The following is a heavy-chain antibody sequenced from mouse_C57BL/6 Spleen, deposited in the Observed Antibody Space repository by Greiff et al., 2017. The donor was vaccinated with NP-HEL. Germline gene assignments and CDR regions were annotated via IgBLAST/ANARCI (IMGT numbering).Heavy chain of an antibody. V-gene: IGHV5-6*01. CDR3: ARPITTVVAPYFDV. J-gene: IGHJ1*03. CDR2: ISSGGSYT. Sequence: EVKLMESGGDLVKPGGSLKLSCAASGFTFSSYGMSWVRQTPDKRLEWVATISSGGSYTYYPDSVKGRFTISRDNAKNTLYLQMSSLKSEDTAMYDCARPITTVVAPYFDVWGTGTTVTVSS. D-gene: IGHD1-1*01. CDR1: GFTFSSYG.